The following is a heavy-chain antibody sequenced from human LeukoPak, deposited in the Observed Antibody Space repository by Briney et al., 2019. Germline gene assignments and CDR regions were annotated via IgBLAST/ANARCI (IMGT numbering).Heavy chain of an antibody. Sequence: ASVKVSCKFSGLTLSQLHMHWVRQAPGKGLEWVGGFDPEDGKTVHAQNFQDRVTLTEDTTIQTAYMELRSLKSEDTAMYYCVYDFWSGYSQAFDIWGQGTLVTVSS. CDR1: GLTLSQLH. V-gene: IGHV1-24*01. J-gene: IGHJ3*02. D-gene: IGHD3-3*01. CDR3: VYDFWSGYSQAFDI. CDR2: FDPEDGKT.